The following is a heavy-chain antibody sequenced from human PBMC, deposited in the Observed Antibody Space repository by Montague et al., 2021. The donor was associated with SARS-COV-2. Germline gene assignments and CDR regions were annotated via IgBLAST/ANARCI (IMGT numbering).Heavy chain of an antibody. V-gene: IGHV4-34*01. D-gene: IGHD5-18*01. CDR2: INHSGST. J-gene: IGHJ2*01. Sequence: SETLSLTCAVYVGSFSGYYWSWIRQPPGKGLEWIGEINHSGSTNYNPSLRSRITILVDTSKNQFSLRLTSVTAADTAVYYCARDFRLQLWQTNYYFGLWGRGTLVSVSS. CDR3: ARDFRLQLWQTNYYFGL. CDR1: VGSFSGYY.